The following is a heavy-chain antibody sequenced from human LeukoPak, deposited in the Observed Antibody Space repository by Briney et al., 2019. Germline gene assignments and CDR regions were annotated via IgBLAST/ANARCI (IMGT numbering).Heavy chain of an antibody. Sequence: ASVKVSCKASGYTFTSYDINWVRQATGQGLEWMGWMNPNSGNTGYAQKFQGRVTMTRNTSISTAYMELSRLRSDDTAVYYCARAAGRIVVVPAALRQNNWFDPWGQGTLVTVSS. D-gene: IGHD2-2*01. CDR2: MNPNSGNT. J-gene: IGHJ5*02. CDR3: ARAAGRIVVVPAALRQNNWFDP. CDR1: GYTFTSYD. V-gene: IGHV1-8*01.